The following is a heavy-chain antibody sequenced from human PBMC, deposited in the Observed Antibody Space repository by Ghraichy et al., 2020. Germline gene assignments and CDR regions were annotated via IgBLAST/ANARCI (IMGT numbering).Heavy chain of an antibody. CDR3: AKIAGYNWSDRSHFDY. CDR2: ISGNGVST. V-gene: IGHV3-23*01. J-gene: IGHJ4*02. Sequence: GGSLRLSCAASGFTFSTYAMSWVRQAPGKGLEWVSAISGNGVSTYYADSVKGRFTISRDNSKNTLYLQMNSLRAEDTAVYYCAKIAGYNWSDRSHFDYWGQGTLVTVSS. CDR1: GFTFSTYA. D-gene: IGHD1-1*01.